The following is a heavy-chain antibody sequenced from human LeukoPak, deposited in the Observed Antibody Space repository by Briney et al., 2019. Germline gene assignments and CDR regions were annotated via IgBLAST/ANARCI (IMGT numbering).Heavy chain of an antibody. CDR1: GFTFSSYE. CDR2: ISSSGSTI. D-gene: IGHD3-10*01. Sequence: PGGSLRLSCAASGFTFSSYEMNWVRQAPGKGLEWVSYISSSGSTIYYADSVKGRFTISRDNSKNTLYLQMNSLRAEDTAVYYCAKDRMVRGDLDYWGQGTLVTVSS. CDR3: AKDRMVRGDLDY. J-gene: IGHJ4*02. V-gene: IGHV3-48*03.